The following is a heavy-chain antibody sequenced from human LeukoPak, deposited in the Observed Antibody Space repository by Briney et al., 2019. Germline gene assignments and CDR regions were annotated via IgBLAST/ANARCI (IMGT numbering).Heavy chain of an antibody. Sequence: PSETLSLTCTVSGGSISSYYWSWIRQPAGKGLEWIGRIYTSGSTNYNPSLKSRVTISVDKSTNQFSLKLSSVTAADTAVYYCARERNWNYEGFDYWGQGTLVTVSS. CDR1: GGSISSYY. CDR2: IYTSGST. D-gene: IGHD1-7*01. J-gene: IGHJ4*02. V-gene: IGHV4-4*07. CDR3: ARERNWNYEGFDY.